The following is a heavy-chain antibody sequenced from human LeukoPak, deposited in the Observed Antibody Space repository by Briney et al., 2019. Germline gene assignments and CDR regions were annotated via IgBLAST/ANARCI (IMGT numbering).Heavy chain of an antibody. V-gene: IGHV1-69*04. CDR2: IIPILGIA. D-gene: IGHD3-22*01. Sequence: ASVKVSCKASGYDFINYGISWVRQAPGQGLEWMGRIIPILGIANYAQKFQGRVTITTDESTSTAYMELSSLRSEDTAVYYCASGYYDSSGYYLDYWGQGTLVTVSS. CDR1: GYDFINYG. CDR3: ASGYYDSSGYYLDY. J-gene: IGHJ4*02.